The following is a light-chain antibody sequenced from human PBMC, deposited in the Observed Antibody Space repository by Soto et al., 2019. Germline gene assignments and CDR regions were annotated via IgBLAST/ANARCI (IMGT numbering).Light chain of an antibody. CDR3: SSYTASTPRVL. Sequence: QSALTQPASVSGSPGQSITISCTGTSSDVGGYNYVSWYQHHPGKAPKLMIYAVSNRPSGVSNRCSASKTGNTASLTTSGLQADDDADYYCSSYTASTPRVLFGGGTKLTVL. CDR1: SSDVGGYNY. J-gene: IGLJ2*01. CDR2: AVS. V-gene: IGLV2-14*03.